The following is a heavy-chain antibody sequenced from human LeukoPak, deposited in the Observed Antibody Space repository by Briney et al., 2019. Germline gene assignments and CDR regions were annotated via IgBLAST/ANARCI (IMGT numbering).Heavy chain of an antibody. CDR1: GFTFSSYS. CDR2: ISSSSSYI. D-gene: IGHD6-19*01. Sequence: GGSLRLSRAASGFTFSSYSMNWVRQAPGKGLEWVSSISSSSSYIYYADSVKGRFTISRDNAKNSLYLQMNSLRAEDTAVYYCARGLDSSGWDDWGQGTLVTVSS. CDR3: ARGLDSSGWDD. V-gene: IGHV3-21*01. J-gene: IGHJ4*02.